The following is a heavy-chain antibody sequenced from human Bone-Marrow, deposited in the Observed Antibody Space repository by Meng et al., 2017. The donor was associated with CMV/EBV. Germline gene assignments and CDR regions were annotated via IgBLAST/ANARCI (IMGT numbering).Heavy chain of an antibody. V-gene: IGHV3-48*03. CDR3: AREDTMTLTDAFDI. J-gene: IGHJ3*02. D-gene: IGHD3-22*01. CDR2: ISSSGSTI. Sequence: GESLKISCAASGFTFSSYEMNWVRQAPGKGLEWVSYISSSGSTIYYADSVKGRFTISRDNAKNSLYLQMNSLRAEDTAVYYCAREDTMTLTDAFDIWGQGTMVTVS. CDR1: GFTFSSYE.